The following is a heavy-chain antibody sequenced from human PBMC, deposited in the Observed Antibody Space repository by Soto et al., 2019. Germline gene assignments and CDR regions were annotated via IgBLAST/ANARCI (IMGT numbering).Heavy chain of an antibody. CDR1: GFTFSSYV. CDR3: AKDIKDIVLVPAAIPDYGMDV. V-gene: IGHV3-30*18. D-gene: IGHD2-2*02. CDR2: ISYDGSNK. J-gene: IGHJ6*02. Sequence: PVGSLRLSFASSGFTFSSYVMHGLRQTPGKGLEWVAVISYDGSNKYYADSVKGRFTISRDNSKNTLYLQMNSLRAEDTAVYYCAKDIKDIVLVPAAIPDYGMDVWGQGT.